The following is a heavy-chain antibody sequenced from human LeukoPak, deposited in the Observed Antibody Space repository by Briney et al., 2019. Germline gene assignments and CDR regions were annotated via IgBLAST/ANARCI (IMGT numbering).Heavy chain of an antibody. CDR1: GGSFSGYY. J-gene: IGHJ4*02. Sequence: SETLSLTCAVYGGSFSGYYWSWIRQPPGKGLEWIGEINHSGSTNYNPSLKSRVTISVDTSKNQFSLKLSSVTAADTAVYYCATRCFWATNRFDYWGQGTLVTVSS. CDR2: INHSGST. CDR3: ATRCFWATNRFDY. D-gene: IGHD3-3*01. V-gene: IGHV4-34*01.